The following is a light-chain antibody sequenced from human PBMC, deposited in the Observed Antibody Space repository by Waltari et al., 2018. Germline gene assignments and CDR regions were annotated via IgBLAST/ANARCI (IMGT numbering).Light chain of an antibody. J-gene: IGKJ1*01. CDR2: DAS. CDR1: QSITRW. Sequence: DIQMTQSPSTLSASVGDRVTITCRASQSITRWLAWYQQKPGKDPKLLVYDASSLESGVPSRFSGSGSGTEFTLTISSLQPDDFATYYCQEHVTYWAFGQGTKVEMK. CDR3: QEHVTYWA. V-gene: IGKV1-5*01.